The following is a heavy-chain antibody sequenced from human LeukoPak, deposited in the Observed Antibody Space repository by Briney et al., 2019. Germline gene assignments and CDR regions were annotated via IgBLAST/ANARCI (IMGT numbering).Heavy chain of an antibody. Sequence: ETLSLTCVVSGGSISSSNWWSWVRQAPGKGLEWVSSISSSSSYIYYADSVKGRFTISRDNAKNSLYLQMNSLRAEDTAVYYCARDRREYSYGSHIFDYWGQGTLVTVSS. CDR3: ARDRREYSYGSHIFDY. CDR2: ISSSSSYI. J-gene: IGHJ4*02. D-gene: IGHD5-18*01. CDR1: GGSISSSN. V-gene: IGHV3-21*01.